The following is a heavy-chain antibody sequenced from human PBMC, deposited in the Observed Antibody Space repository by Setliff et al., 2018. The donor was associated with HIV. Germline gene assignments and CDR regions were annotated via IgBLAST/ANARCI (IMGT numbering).Heavy chain of an antibody. V-gene: IGHV3-53*01. CDR1: GFRVTDTY. Sequence: GESLRLSCEASGFRVTDTYMVWVRQAPGKGLEWVTLIYKAGKTYYADFVKGRFTIARDDTKNTVSLQMTNLEPGDTAMYYCAKGGYGGAYYVAGYWGQGTKVTVSS. CDR3: AKGGYGGAYYVAGY. D-gene: IGHD5-18*01. J-gene: IGHJ4*02. CDR2: IYKAGKT.